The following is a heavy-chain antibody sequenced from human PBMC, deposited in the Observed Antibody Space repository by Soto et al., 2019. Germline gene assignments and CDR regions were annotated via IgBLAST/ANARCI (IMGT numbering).Heavy chain of an antibody. Sequence: GGSLRLSCAASGFTFSSYAMSWVRQAPGKGLEWVSGISGGGDSAYYADSVKGRFIISRDNPKNTPYLQINSLRAEDTAIYYCAKSYYDSSLRNLHHWGQGTLVTVSS. D-gene: IGHD3-22*01. CDR1: GFTFSSYA. CDR2: ISGGGDSA. CDR3: AKSYYDSSLRNLHH. J-gene: IGHJ1*01. V-gene: IGHV3-23*01.